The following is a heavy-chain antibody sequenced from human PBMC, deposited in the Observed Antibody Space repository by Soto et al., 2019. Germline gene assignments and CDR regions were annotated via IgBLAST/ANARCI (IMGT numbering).Heavy chain of an antibody. CDR3: ARAPKPSATMIVVVITTEGAFDI. D-gene: IGHD3-22*01. CDR1: GYTFTSYG. V-gene: IGHV1-18*01. CDR2: ISAYNGNT. J-gene: IGHJ3*02. Sequence: ASVKVSCKASGYTFTSYGISWLRQAPGQGLEWMGWISAYNGNTNYAQKLQGRVTMTTDTSTSTAYMELRSLRSDDTAVYYCARAPKPSATMIVVVITTEGAFDIWGQGTMVTVSS.